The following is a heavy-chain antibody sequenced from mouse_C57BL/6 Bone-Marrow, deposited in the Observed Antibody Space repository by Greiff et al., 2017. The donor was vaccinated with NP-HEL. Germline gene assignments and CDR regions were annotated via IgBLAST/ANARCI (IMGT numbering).Heavy chain of an antibody. CDR2: IHPTSGST. CDR1: GYTFTSYW. D-gene: IGHD1-1*01. Sequence: QVQLQQPGAELVKPGASVKLSCKASGYTFTSYWMHWVKQRPGQGLEWIGMIHPTSGSTNYNEKFKSKATLTVDKSSSTAYMQLSSLTSEDSAVYYRASRSSLRFDDWGQGTTLTVSS. V-gene: IGHV1-64*01. CDR3: ASRSSLRFDD. J-gene: IGHJ2*01.